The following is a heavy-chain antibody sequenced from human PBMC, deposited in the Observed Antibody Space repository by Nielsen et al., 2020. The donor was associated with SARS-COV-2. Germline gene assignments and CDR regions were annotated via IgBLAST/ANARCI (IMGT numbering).Heavy chain of an antibody. CDR2: IIPIFGTA. CDR3: ASRVANQVFDY. CDR1: GYTFTSYY. Sequence: SAKVSCKASGYTFTSYYMHWVRQAPGQGLEWMGGIIPIFGTANYAQKFQGRVTITADESTSTAYMELSSLRSEDTAVYYCASRVANQVFDYWGQGTLVTVSS. J-gene: IGHJ4*02. D-gene: IGHD5-12*01. V-gene: IGHV1-69*13.